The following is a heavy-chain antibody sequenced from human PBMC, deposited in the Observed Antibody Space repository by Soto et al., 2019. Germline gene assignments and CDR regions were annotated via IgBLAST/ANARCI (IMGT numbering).Heavy chain of an antibody. D-gene: IGHD3-3*01. J-gene: IGHJ5*02. CDR1: GFTFSSYA. CDR2: ISGSGGRT. Sequence: EVQLLESGGGLVQPGGSLRLSCAASGFTFSSYAMSWVRQAPGKGLEWVSAISGSGGRTYYADSVKGRFTISRDNSKNTLYLQMNSLRAEDTAVYYCAKEYYDFWSGSTSSFDPWGQGTLVTVSS. CDR3: AKEYYDFWSGSTSSFDP. V-gene: IGHV3-23*01.